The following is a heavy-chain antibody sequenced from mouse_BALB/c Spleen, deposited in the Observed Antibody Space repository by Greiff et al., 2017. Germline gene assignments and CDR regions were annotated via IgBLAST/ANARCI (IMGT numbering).Heavy chain of an antibody. CDR1: GFTFSDYY. Sequence: EVKLVESGGGLVKPGGSLKLSCAASGFTFSDYYMYWVRQTPEKRLEWVATISDGGSYTYYPDSVKGRFTISRDNAKNNLYLQMSSLKSEDTAMYYCARGSDYYGSSPYAYWGQGTLVTVSA. CDR2: ISDGGSYT. CDR3: ARGSDYYGSSPYAY. D-gene: IGHD1-1*01. J-gene: IGHJ3*01. V-gene: IGHV5-4*02.